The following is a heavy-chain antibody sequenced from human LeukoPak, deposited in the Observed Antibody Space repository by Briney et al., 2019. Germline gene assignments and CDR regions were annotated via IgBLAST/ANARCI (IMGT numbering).Heavy chain of an antibody. Sequence: GGSLRLSCAASGLTFSTSTMNWVRQAPGKGLEWVSYISSGSSIIYYADSVKGRFTISRDNAKNSLYLQMSSLRDEDTAVYYCAREPFDYWGQGILVTVSS. CDR1: GLTFSTST. J-gene: IGHJ4*02. CDR3: AREPFDY. V-gene: IGHV3-48*02. CDR2: ISSGSSII.